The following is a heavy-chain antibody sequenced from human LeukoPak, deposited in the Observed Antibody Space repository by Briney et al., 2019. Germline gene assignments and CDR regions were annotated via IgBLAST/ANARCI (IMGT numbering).Heavy chain of an antibody. CDR2: ISGGGGSA. J-gene: IGHJ5*02. CDR1: GFTFDHYA. D-gene: IGHD3-10*01. CDR3: AKEISASGTIGNWFDP. Sequence: GGSLRLSCAGSGFTFDHYAMHWVRQAPGQGLEWVSLISGGGGSAYYADSVKGRFTISRDNSKNSLYLQMNSLRIEDTALYYCAKEISASGTIGNWFDPWGQGTLVTVFS. V-gene: IGHV3-43*02.